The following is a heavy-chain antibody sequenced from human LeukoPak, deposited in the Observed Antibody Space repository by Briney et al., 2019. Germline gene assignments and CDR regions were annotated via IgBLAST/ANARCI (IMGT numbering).Heavy chain of an antibody. CDR2: INHSGST. CDR3: ARGVRGYGGNL. J-gene: IGHJ5*02. D-gene: IGHD4-23*01. V-gene: IGHV4-34*01. Sequence: PSGTLSLTCAVYGGSFSGYYWSWIRQPPGKGLEWIGEINHSGSTNYNPPLKSRVTISVDTSKNQFSLKLSSVTAADTAVYYCARGVRGYGGNLWGQGTLVTVSS. CDR1: GGSFSGYY.